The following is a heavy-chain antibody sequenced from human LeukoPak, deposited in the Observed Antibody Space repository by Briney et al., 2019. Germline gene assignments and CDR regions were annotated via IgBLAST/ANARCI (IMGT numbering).Heavy chain of an antibody. CDR3: AKDTEWELLGAFDY. CDR1: GFTFDDYA. Sequence: GRSRRLSCAASGFTFDDYAMHWVRQAPGKGLEWVSGISWNSGSIGYADSVKGRFTISRDNAKNSLYLQMNSLRAEDTALYYCAKDTEWELLGAFDYWGQGTLVTVSS. CDR2: ISWNSGSI. J-gene: IGHJ4*02. D-gene: IGHD1-26*01. V-gene: IGHV3-9*01.